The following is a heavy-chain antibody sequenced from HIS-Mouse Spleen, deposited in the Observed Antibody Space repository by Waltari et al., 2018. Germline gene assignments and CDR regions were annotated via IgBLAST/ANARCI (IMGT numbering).Heavy chain of an antibody. CDR2: INSDGSST. CDR3: ARDGIRFLEWLLRYWYFDL. Sequence: EVQLVESGGGLVQPGGSLRLSCAASGFTFSSYWMHWVRQAPGKGLVWVSRINSDGSSTSYADSVKGRFTISRDNAKNTLYLQMNSLRAEDTAVYYCARDGIRFLEWLLRYWYFDLWGRGTLVTVSS. CDR1: GFTFSSYW. V-gene: IGHV3-74*01. J-gene: IGHJ2*01. D-gene: IGHD3-3*01.